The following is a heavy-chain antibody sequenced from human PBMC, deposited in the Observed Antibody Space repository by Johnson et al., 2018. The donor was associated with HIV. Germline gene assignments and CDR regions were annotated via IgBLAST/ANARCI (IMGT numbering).Heavy chain of an antibody. CDR3: AREGAFCGGDCPYAFDI. D-gene: IGHD2-21*02. CDR2: ISSSGTTI. J-gene: IGHJ3*02. CDR1: GFTFRDYY. V-gene: IGHV3-11*01. Sequence: QVQLVESGGGLVKPGGSLRLSCVVSGFTFRDYYMSWIRQAPGKGLEWVSYISSSGTTIYYADSVKGRFTISRDNSKNTLYLQMNSLRAEDTAVYYCAREGAFCGGDCPYAFDIWGQGTMVTVSS.